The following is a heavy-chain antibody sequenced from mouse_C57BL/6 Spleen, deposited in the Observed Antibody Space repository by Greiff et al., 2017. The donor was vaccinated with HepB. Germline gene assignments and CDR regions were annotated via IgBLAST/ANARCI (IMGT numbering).Heavy chain of an antibody. Sequence: DVKLVESGGGLVQPGGSMKLSCVASGFTFSNYWMNWVRQSPEKGLEWVAQIRLKSDNYATHYAESVKGRFTISRDDSKSSVYLQMNNLRAEDTGIYYCTGDWGLHWYFDVWGTGTTVTVSS. CDR1: GFTFSNYW. CDR3: TGDWGLHWYFDV. J-gene: IGHJ1*03. V-gene: IGHV6-3*01. CDR2: IRLKSDNYAT. D-gene: IGHD3-3*01.